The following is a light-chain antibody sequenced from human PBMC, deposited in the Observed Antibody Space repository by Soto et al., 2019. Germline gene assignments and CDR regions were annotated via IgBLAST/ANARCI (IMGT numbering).Light chain of an antibody. V-gene: IGKV3-20*01. CDR3: QQYGTSWR. CDR1: QSVSSSY. Sequence: EIVLTQSPGTLSLSPGDRATLSCRASQSVSSSYLAWYQQKPGQAPRLLIHGASSRATCIPDRFSGSGSGTDFTLTISRLEPEDFAVYYCQQYGTSWRFGQGTKVDIK. CDR2: GAS. J-gene: IGKJ1*01.